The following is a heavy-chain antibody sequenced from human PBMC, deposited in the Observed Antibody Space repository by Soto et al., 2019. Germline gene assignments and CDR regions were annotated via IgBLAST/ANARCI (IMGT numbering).Heavy chain of an antibody. V-gene: IGHV1-69*13. CDR1: GGTFSSYA. J-gene: IGHJ5*02. CDR2: IIPIFGTA. CDR3: SRDQEAAAGIVGVNWFDP. Sequence: SVKVSCKASGGTFSSYAISWVRQAPGQGLEWMGGIIPIFGTANYAQKFKGRVTITADESTSTAYMELSSLRSEDTAVYYCSRDQEAAAGIVGVNWFDPWGQGTLVTVSS. D-gene: IGHD6-13*01.